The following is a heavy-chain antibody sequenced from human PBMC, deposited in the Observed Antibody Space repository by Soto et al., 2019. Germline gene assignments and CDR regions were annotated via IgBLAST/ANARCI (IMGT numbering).Heavy chain of an antibody. D-gene: IGHD7-27*01. J-gene: IGHJ6*02. CDR2: ISSGGGTI. V-gene: IGHV3-11*01. Sequence: LRLSCAASGFSFSDYYMSWIRQAPGKGLEWLSYISSGGGTIYYADSVKGRFTISRDNAKNSLYLQINSLRAEDTAVYYCVRWGHFGVPHYFLAFSGRGTSVIGSS. CDR3: VRWGHFGVPHYFLAF. CDR1: GFSFSDYY.